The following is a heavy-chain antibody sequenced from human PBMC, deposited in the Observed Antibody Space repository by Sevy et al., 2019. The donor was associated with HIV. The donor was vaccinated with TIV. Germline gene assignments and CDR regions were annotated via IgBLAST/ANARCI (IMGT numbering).Heavy chain of an antibody. CDR1: GFSFSSYW. CDR3: ARGNSGSFDY. J-gene: IGHJ4*02. D-gene: IGHD3-22*01. CDR2: IKQDESEK. V-gene: IGHV3-7*03. Sequence: GGSLRLSCAASGFSFSSYWMHWVRQAPGKGLEWVANIKQDESEKYYAASVKGRFTISRDNAKTSVYLQMNSLRPEDTAIYCWARGNSGSFDYWGQGTLVTVSS.